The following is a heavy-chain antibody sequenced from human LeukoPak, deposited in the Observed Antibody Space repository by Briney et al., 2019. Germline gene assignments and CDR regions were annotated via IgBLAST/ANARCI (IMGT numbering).Heavy chain of an antibody. CDR3: ASASSKYSSSWRFDY. V-gene: IGHV1-46*01. CDR1: GYTFTGYY. J-gene: IGHJ4*02. Sequence: ASVKVSCKASGYTFTGYYMHWVRQAPGQGLEWMGIINPSGGSTSYAQKFQGRVTMTRDTSTSTVYMELSSLRSEDTAVYYCASASSKYSSSWRFDYWGQGTLVTVSS. CDR2: INPSGGST. D-gene: IGHD6-13*01.